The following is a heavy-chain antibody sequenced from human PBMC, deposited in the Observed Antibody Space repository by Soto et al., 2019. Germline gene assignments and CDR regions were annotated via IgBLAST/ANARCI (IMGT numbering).Heavy chain of an antibody. CDR3: GLLIAVAAPVDY. D-gene: IGHD6-19*01. CDR1: GYTFTSYG. Sequence: GASVKVSCKASGYTFTSYGISWVRQAPGQGLEWMGWISAFYGNTNYAQKLQGRVTMTTDESTSTAYMELSSLRSEDTAVYYCGLLIAVAAPVDYWGQGTLVTVSS. V-gene: IGHV1-18*01. CDR2: ISAFYGNT. J-gene: IGHJ4*02.